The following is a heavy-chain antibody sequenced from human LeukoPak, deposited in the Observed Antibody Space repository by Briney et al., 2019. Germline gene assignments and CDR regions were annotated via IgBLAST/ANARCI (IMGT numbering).Heavy chain of an antibody. J-gene: IGHJ4*02. CDR2: IYYSGST. D-gene: IGHD3-16*02. CDR1: GGSISSSSYY. CDR3: AGLLRLGELSFVGYF. Sequence: SETLSLTCTVSGGSISSSSYYWGWIRQPPGKGLEWIGSIYYSGSTHYNPSLKSRVTISVDTSKNQFSLKLSSVTAADTAVYYCAGLLRLGELSFVGYFWGQGTLVTVSS. V-gene: IGHV4-39*01.